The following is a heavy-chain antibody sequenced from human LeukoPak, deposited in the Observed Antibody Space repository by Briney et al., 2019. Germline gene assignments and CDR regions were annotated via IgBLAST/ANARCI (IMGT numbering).Heavy chain of an antibody. CDR1: GGSISSYY. CDR2: IYTSGST. D-gene: IGHD3-3*01. J-gene: IGHJ4*02. V-gene: IGHV4-4*07. CDR3: AREVNLRFLEWLIDY. Sequence: SETLSLTCTVSGGSISSYYWSWIRQPAGKGLEWIGRIYTSGSTNYNPSLKSRVIMSVDTSKNQFSLKLSSVTAADTAVYYCAREVNLRFLEWLIDYWGQGTLVTVSS.